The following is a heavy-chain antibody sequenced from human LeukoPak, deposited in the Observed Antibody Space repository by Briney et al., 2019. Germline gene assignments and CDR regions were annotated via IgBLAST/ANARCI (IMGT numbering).Heavy chain of an antibody. CDR3: ARYLDYGGNSRVFQH. J-gene: IGHJ1*01. Sequence: SETLSLTCAVYGGSLSAYYWTWIRQPPGKGLEWIGEINHGGSTNYNPSLKSRVTISIDTSKHQFSLKLSSVTAADTAVYYCARYLDYGGNSRVFQHWGQGTLVTVSS. CDR1: GGSLSAYY. CDR2: INHGGST. V-gene: IGHV4-34*01. D-gene: IGHD4-23*01.